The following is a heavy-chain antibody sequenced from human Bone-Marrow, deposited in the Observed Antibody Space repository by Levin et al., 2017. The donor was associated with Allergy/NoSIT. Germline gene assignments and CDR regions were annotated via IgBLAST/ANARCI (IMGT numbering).Heavy chain of an antibody. CDR3: ARELVYWSGVSCYGGCGDY. CDR1: GGSFSGYY. Sequence: SQTLSLTCAVYGGSFSGYYWSWIRQPPGKGLEWIGEINQSGSTIYNPSLKSRVPISVDTSKNQFSLKLNSVTAADTAVYYCARELVYWSGVSCYGGCGDYWGQGTLVTVSS. D-gene: IGHD2-15*01. V-gene: IGHV4-34*01. J-gene: IGHJ4*02. CDR2: INQSGST.